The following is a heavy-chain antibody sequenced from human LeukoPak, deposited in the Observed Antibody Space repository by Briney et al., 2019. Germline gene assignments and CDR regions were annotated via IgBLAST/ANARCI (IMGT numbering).Heavy chain of an antibody. CDR1: GFTLSSYA. D-gene: IGHD2-15*01. CDR2: ISYDGSNK. CDR3: AATIRAAFDI. V-gene: IGHV3-30-3*01. Sequence: PGGSLRLSCAASGFTLSSYAMHWVRQAPGKGLEWVAVISYDGSNKYYADSVKGRFTISRDNSKNTLYLQMNSLRAEDTAVYYMAATIRAAFDIWGQGTMVTVSS. J-gene: IGHJ3*02.